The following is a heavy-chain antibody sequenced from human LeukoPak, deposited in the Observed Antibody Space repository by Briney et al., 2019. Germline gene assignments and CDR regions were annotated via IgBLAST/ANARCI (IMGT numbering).Heavy chain of an antibody. J-gene: IGHJ4*02. D-gene: IGHD3-22*01. CDR3: ARDAAYFDSSGYYPDPLDY. CDR2: ISPSGDHR. Sequence: GGSLRLSCAASGFSFSAYNVNWVRQAPGKGLEWVSCISPSGDHRYYADSVRGRFTISRDNAKNSVYLQMNSLRAEDTAVYYCARDAAYFDSSGYYPDPLDYWGQGTLVSVSS. V-gene: IGHV3-21*01. CDR1: GFSFSAYN.